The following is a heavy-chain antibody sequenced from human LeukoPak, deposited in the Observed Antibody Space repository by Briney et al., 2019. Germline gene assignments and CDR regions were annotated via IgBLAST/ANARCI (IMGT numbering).Heavy chain of an antibody. J-gene: IGHJ4*02. CDR2: INHSGST. CDR1: GGSFSGYY. CDR3: ARGRDYYGSGSIDY. D-gene: IGHD3-10*01. V-gene: IGHV4-34*01. Sequence: SETLSLTCAVHGGSFSGYYWSWIRQPPGTGLAWIGEINHSGSTNYNPSLKSRVTISVDTSKNQFSLKLTSVTAADTAVYYCARGRDYYGSGSIDYWGQGTLVTVSS.